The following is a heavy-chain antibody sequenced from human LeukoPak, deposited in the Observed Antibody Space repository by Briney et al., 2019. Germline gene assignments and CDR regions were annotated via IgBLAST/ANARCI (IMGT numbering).Heavy chain of an antibody. CDR1: GFTFSTYG. J-gene: IGHJ3*02. V-gene: IGHV3-23*01. D-gene: IGHD3-22*01. Sequence: GGSLRLSCAASGFTFSTYGMNWVRQAPGKGLEWVSGISGSGGSTYYVDSVKGRFTISRDNSKNTLSLKMNSLTADDTAVYYCVRGPRYYDDSGFHYGVFDIWGQGTVVTVSS. CDR3: VRGPRYYDDSGFHYGVFDI. CDR2: ISGSGGST.